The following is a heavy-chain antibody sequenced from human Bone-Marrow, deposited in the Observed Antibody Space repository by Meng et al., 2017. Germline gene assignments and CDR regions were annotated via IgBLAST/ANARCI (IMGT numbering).Heavy chain of an antibody. D-gene: IGHD2-2*03. J-gene: IGHJ6*02. CDR2: ISSSSSYI. V-gene: IGHV3-21*01. Sequence: GESLKISCAASGFTFKNYAMSWVRQAPGKGLEWVSSISSSSSYIYYADSVKGRFTISRDNAKNSLYLQMNSLRAEDTAVYYCARDLDSLWSGYGMDVWGQGTTVTVSS. CDR1: GFTFKNYA. CDR3: ARDLDSLWSGYGMDV.